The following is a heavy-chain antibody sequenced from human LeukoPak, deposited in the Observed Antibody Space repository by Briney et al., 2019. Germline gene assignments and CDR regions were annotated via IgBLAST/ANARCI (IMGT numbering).Heavy chain of an antibody. J-gene: IGHJ6*01. D-gene: IGHD2-2*02. CDR1: GGSFSGYY. V-gene: IGHV4-34*01. CDR3: TRSGLTGMREYPRADYYYYGMDV. CDR2: INHSGST. Sequence: SETLSLTCAVYGGSFSGYYWSWIRQPPGKGLEWIGEINHSGSTNYNPSLKSRVTISVDTSKNQFSLKLSSVTAADTAVYFCTRSGLTGMREYPRADYYYYGMDVWGQGTAVTVSS.